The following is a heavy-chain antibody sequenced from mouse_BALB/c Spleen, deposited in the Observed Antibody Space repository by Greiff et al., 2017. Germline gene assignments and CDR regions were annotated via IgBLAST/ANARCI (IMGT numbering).Heavy chain of an antibody. D-gene: IGHD1-1*01. V-gene: IGHV2-2*02. CDR2: IWSGGST. CDR3: ARNGNYYGSSRFAY. CDR1: GFSLTSYG. Sequence: QVQLQQSGPGLVQPSQSLSITCTVSGFSLTSYGVHWVRQSPGKGLEWLGVIWSGGSTDYNAAFISRLSISKDNSKSQVFFKMNSLQANDTAIYYCARNGNYYGSSRFAYWGQGTLVTVSA. J-gene: IGHJ3*01.